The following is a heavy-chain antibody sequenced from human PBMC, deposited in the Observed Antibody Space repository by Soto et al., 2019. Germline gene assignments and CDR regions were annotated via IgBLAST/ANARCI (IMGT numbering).Heavy chain of an antibody. CDR2: INSDGSST. CDR1: GFTFSSYW. Sequence: EVQLVESGGGLVQPGGSLRLSCAASGFTFSSYWMHWVRQAPGKGLVWVSRINSDGSSTSYADSVKGRFTISTDHAKNTLDLQMNSLRAEDTAVSYCASVIPLGYWGQGTLVTVSS. CDR3: ASVIPLGY. J-gene: IGHJ4*02. D-gene: IGHD2-21*01. V-gene: IGHV3-74*01.